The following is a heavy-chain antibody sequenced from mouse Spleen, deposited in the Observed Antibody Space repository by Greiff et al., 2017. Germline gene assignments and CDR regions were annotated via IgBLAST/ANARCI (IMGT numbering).Heavy chain of an antibody. CDR3: ARGYYSNFWYFDV. J-gene: IGHJ1*01. V-gene: IGHV1-64*01. CDR2: IHPNSGST. CDR1: GYTFTSYW. Sequence: QVQLHQPGAELVKPGASVKLSCKASGYTFTSYWMHWVKQRPGQGLEWIGMIHPNSGSTNYNEKFKSKATLTVDKSSSTAYMQLSSLTSEDSAVYYCARGYYSNFWYFDVWGAGTTVTVSS. D-gene: IGHD2-5*01.